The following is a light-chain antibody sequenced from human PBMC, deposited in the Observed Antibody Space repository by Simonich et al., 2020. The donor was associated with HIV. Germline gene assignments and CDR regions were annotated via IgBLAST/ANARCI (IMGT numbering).Light chain of an antibody. CDR2: EGT. V-gene: IGLV2-23*01. Sequence: QSALTQPASVSGSPGQSITISCTGTSSDVGSYNLVSWYQQHPGKAPKLMIYEGTGRPSGVSNRVSGSKSGNTASLTISGLQAEDEADYYCCSYAGSSTVVFGGGTKLTVL. CDR1: SSDVGSYNL. J-gene: IGLJ2*01. CDR3: CSYAGSSTVV.